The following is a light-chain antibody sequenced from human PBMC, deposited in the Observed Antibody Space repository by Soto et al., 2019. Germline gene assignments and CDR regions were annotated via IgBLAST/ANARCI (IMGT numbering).Light chain of an antibody. V-gene: IGKV3-11*01. Sequence: EIVLTQSPATLSLSPGERATLSCRASQSVSTYLAWYQQKPGQAPRLLIYDASNRATGIPARFSGSGSGADFTLPISSLEPEDFAVYFCQQRISWPPTFGQGTRLEIK. J-gene: IGKJ5*01. CDR2: DAS. CDR1: QSVSTY. CDR3: QQRISWPPT.